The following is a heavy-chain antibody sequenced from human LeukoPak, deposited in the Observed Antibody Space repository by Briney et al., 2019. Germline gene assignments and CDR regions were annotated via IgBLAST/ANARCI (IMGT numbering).Heavy chain of an antibody. Sequence: SETLSLTCAVYGGSFSGYYWSWIRQPPGKGLERIGEINHSGSTNYNPSLKSRVTISVDTSKNQFSLKLSSVTAADTAVYYCARGPSSGYLDYWGQGTLVTVSS. D-gene: IGHD6-25*01. CDR3: ARGPSSGYLDY. J-gene: IGHJ4*02. CDR2: INHSGST. V-gene: IGHV4-34*01. CDR1: GGSFSGYY.